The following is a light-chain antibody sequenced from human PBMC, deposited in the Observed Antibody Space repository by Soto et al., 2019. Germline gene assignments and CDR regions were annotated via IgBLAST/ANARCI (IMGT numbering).Light chain of an antibody. Sequence: EILFTQSPGTLSLSPGERATLSCRASQSVSSNYLAWYQQKPGQAPRLLIYGASSRATGIPDRFSGSGSGTDFTPTISRLEPEDFVLYYCQQYGSSHPLTFGGGAKVDIK. J-gene: IGKJ4*01. V-gene: IGKV3-20*01. CDR3: QQYGSSHPLT. CDR2: GAS. CDR1: QSVSSNY.